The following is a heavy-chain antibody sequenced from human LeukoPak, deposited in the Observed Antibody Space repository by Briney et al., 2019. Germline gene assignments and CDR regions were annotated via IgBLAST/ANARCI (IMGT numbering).Heavy chain of an antibody. V-gene: IGHV3-21*01. D-gene: IGHD4-11*01. CDR2: ISSSSSYI. CDR3: ARDSDYLDHFDY. J-gene: IGHJ4*02. Sequence: GGSLRFSCAASGFTFSTYNMNWVRQAPGKGLEWVSSISSSSSYIYYADSLKGRLTISRDNAKNSLYLQMNSLRAEDTAVYYCARDSDYLDHFDYWGQGTLVTVSS. CDR1: GFTFSTYN.